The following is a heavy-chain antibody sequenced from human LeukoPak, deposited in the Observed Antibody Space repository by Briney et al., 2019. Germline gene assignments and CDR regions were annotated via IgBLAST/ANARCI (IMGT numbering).Heavy chain of an antibody. V-gene: IGHV4-38-2*02. Sequence: SETLSLTCTVSGYSISSGYYGGWIRQPPGKGLEWIGSIYHSGSTYYNPSLKSRVTISVDTSKNQFSLKLSSVTAADTAVYYCASEGSQGPWGQGTLVTVSS. J-gene: IGHJ5*02. D-gene: IGHD6-13*01. CDR3: ASEGSQGP. CDR1: GYSISSGYY. CDR2: IYHSGST.